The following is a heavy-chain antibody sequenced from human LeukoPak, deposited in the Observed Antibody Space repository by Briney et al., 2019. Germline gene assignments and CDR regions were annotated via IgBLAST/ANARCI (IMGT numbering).Heavy chain of an antibody. CDR2: VQHIGGET. D-gene: IGHD3-16*01. CDR1: GFTFSNSW. J-gene: IGHJ4*02. V-gene: IGHV3-7*01. CDR3: ATVPHSWGLFDS. Sequence: GGSLRLSCAGSGFTFSNSWMGWVRQAPGKGLEWVANVQHIGGETYYVDSVKGRFTISRDNAKNSVYLQMNSLGADDTAVYYCATVPHSWGLFDSWGQGTLVTVSS.